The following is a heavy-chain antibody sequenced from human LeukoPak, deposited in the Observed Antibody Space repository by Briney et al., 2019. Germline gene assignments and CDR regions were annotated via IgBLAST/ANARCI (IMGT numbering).Heavy chain of an antibody. D-gene: IGHD6-13*01. CDR1: GYTFTGYY. J-gene: IGHJ4*02. CDR3: ARASVSGIAAAGLDY. CDR2: INPNSGST. V-gene: IGHV1-2*02. Sequence: GASVKVSCKASGYTFTGYYMHWVRQAPGQGLEWMGWINPNSGSTNYAQKFQGRVTMTRDTSISTAYMELSRLRSDDTAVYYCARASVSGIAAAGLDYWGQGTLVTVSS.